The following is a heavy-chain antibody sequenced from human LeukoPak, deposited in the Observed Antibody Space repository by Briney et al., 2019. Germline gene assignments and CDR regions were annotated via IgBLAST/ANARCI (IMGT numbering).Heavy chain of an antibody. Sequence: GGSLRLSCAASGFTFSSYAMHWVRQAPGKGLEYVSAISSNGGSTYYANSVKGRFTISRDNSKNTLYLQMGSLRAEDMAVYYCARGLHVYSSNWYPGIFWGQGTLVTVSS. CDR1: GFTFSSYA. CDR3: ARGLHVYSSNWYPGIF. CDR2: ISSNGGST. J-gene: IGHJ4*02. V-gene: IGHV3-64*01. D-gene: IGHD6-13*01.